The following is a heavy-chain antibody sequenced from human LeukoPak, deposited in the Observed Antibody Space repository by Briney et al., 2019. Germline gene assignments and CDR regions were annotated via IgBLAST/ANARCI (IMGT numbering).Heavy chain of an antibody. V-gene: IGHV1-2*02. D-gene: IGHD2-2*01. CDR2: INPNSGGT. CDR1: GYTFTGYY. J-gene: IGHJ5*02. CDR3: ARVRRLSYQLRHGWFDP. Sequence: ASVKVSCKASGYTFTGYYMHWVRQAPGQGLEWMGWINPNSGGTNYAQKFQGRVTMTRDTSISTAYTELSRLRSDDTAVYYCARVRRLSYQLRHGWFDPWGQGTLVTVSS.